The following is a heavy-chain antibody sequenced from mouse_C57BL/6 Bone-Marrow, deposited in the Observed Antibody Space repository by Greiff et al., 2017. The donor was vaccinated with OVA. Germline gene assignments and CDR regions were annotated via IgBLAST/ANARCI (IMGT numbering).Heavy chain of an antibody. V-gene: IGHV5-12*01. CDR1: GFTFSDYY. CDR3: ARKVDYYGSSYDAMDY. D-gene: IGHD1-1*01. Sequence: EVMLVESGGGLVQPGGSLKLSCAASGFTFSDYYMYWVRQTPEKRLEWVAYISNGGGSTYYPDTVKGRFTISRDNAKNTLYLQLSRLKSEDTAMYYYARKVDYYGSSYDAMDYWGQGTSVTVSS. J-gene: IGHJ4*01. CDR2: ISNGGGST.